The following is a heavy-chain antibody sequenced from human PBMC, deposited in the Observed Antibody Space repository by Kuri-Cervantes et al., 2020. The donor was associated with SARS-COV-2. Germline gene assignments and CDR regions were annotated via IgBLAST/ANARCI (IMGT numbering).Heavy chain of an antibody. CDR3: ARSVGCGSYAPVEFDYFYC. CDR2: INHSGST. CDR1: GGSLSGYY. Sequence: SETLSLTCAVYGGSLSGYYWSWIRQPPGKGLEWFGEINHSGSTNYNPSLKSRVTISVDTSKNQFSLKLSSVTAADTAVYYLARSVGCGSYAPVEFDYFYCWCQRTLVTVSS. V-gene: IGHV4-34*01. D-gene: IGHD1-26*01. J-gene: IGHJ4*02.